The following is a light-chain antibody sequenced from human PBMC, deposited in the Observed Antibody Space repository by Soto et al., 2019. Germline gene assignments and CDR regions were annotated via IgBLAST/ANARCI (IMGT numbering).Light chain of an antibody. CDR2: DAS. CDR3: QQYDNPPFT. CDR1: QAMSNY. J-gene: IGKJ3*01. Sequence: DVPMTQSPSSLSASVGDRVIITCQASQAMSNYLNWYQQKPGKAPKLLIYDASNLETGVPTRFSGSGSGTDFTLTISSLEPEDIATYYCQQYDNPPFTFGRGTKVDIK. V-gene: IGKV1-33*01.